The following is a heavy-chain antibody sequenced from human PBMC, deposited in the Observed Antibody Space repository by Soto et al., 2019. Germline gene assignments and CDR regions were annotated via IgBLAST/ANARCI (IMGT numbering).Heavy chain of an antibody. CDR3: ARRKYHGLGTMADFDS. V-gene: IGHV5-51*03. Sequence: EVQLVQSGAEVKKPGESLKVSCKGSGYTFSDYWIGWVRQVPGKGLAWMGVIYPDDSDTTYSPSFHGHVTISGDKSVNTAHLQWHSLKASDTDIYYCARRKYHGLGTMADFDSWGQGTLVTVSS. CDR1: GYTFSDYW. D-gene: IGHD3-10*01. CDR2: IYPDDSDT. J-gene: IGHJ4*02.